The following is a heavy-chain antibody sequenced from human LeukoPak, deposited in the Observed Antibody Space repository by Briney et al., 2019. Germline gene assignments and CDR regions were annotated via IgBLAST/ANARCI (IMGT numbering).Heavy chain of an antibody. D-gene: IGHD3-3*01. CDR3: ARLRFSDY. CDR2: ISYDGSNK. J-gene: IGHJ4*02. CDR1: GFTFSSYG. V-gene: IGHV3-30*03. Sequence: PGGSLRLSCAASGFTFSSYGMHWVRQAPGKGLEWVAVISYDGSNKYYADSVKGRFTISRDNSKNTLYLQMNSLRAEDTAVYYCARLRFSDYWSQGTLVTVSS.